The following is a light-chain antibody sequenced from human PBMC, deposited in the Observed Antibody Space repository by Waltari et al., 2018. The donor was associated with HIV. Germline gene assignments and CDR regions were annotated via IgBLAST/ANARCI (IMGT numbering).Light chain of an antibody. CDR3: HSYDSRLSGSV. Sequence: QSVLTQPPSVSGAPGPRVTISCTGSDSHIGASYDVHWYQHHPGTVPKLLISRDRHRPSGVPDRFSGSKSGSSASLAISGLQAEDEAYYYCHSYDSRLSGSVFGGGTKLTVL. V-gene: IGLV1-40*01. CDR1: DSHIGASYD. CDR2: RDR. J-gene: IGLJ3*02.